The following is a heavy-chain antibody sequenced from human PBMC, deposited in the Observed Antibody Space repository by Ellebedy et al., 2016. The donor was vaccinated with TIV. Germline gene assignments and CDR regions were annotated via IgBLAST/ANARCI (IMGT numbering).Heavy chain of an antibody. Sequence: MPSETLSLTCAVYGGSFRGYYWSWIRQPPGKGLEWIGETNHRGSTNHNPSLKSRVTISVDTSKNQYSLKLSSVTAADTAVYYCARGVVSPFIAALPDYGLDVWGQGTTVTVSS. V-gene: IGHV4-34*01. J-gene: IGHJ6*02. D-gene: IGHD6-6*01. CDR2: TNHRGST. CDR3: ARGVVSPFIAALPDYGLDV. CDR1: GGSFRGYY.